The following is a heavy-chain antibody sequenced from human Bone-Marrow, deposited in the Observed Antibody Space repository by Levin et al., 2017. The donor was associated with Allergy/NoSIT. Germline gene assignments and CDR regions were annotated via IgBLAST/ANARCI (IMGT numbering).Heavy chain of an antibody. J-gene: IGHJ3*02. V-gene: IGHV4-4*02. Sequence: PSETLSLTCAVSGGSISSSNWWSWVRQPPGKGLEWIGEIYHSGSTNYNPSLKSRVTISVDKSKNQFSLKLSSVTAADTAVYYCASLLYYDILTGYSLDIWGQGTMVTVSS. D-gene: IGHD3-9*01. CDR1: GGSISSSNW. CDR2: IYHSGST. CDR3: ASLLYYDILTGYSLDI.